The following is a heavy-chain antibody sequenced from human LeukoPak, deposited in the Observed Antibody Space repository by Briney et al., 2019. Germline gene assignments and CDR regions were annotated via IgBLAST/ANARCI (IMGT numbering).Heavy chain of an antibody. J-gene: IGHJ4*02. CDR1: GYSLTEFS. V-gene: IGHV1-24*01. CDR3: ATDRSGFKYGYDY. Sequence: GASVKVSCRVSGYSLTEFSMHWVRQAPGKGLEWRGGFDPEEGKTIYAQKFQGRVTMTEDTSTDTAYMELSSLRSEDTAVYYCATDRSGFKYGYDYWGQGTMVTVSS. CDR2: FDPEEGKT. D-gene: IGHD5-18*01.